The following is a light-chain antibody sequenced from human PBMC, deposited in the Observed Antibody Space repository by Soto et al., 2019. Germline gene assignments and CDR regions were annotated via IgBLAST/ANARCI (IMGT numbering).Light chain of an antibody. Sequence: EIVLTQSPGTLSLSPGERATLSCRVSQSVSSSYLAWYQQKPGQAPRLLIYGASSRATGIPDRFSGSGSGTDFTLTISRLEPEDFAVYYCQQYDSSPLTFGQGTKVEIK. J-gene: IGKJ1*01. CDR2: GAS. CDR1: QSVSSSY. CDR3: QQYDSSPLT. V-gene: IGKV3-20*01.